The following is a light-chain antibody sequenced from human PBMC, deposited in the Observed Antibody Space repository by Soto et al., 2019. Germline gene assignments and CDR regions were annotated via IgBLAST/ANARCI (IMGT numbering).Light chain of an antibody. J-gene: IGKJ1*01. V-gene: IGKV3-20*01. CDR1: QSVSSSY. CDR2: GAS. CDR3: QQYGSSPPWT. Sequence: EIVLTQSPGTLSLSPGESSTLSCRASQSVSSSYLAWYQQKPGQAPRLLIYGASSRATGIPDRFSGSGSGTDFTLTISRLEPEDFAVYYGQQYGSSPPWTFGQGTKVAIK.